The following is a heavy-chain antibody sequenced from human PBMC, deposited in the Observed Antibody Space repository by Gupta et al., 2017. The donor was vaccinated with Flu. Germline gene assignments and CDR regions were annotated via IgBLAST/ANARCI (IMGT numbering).Heavy chain of an antibody. D-gene: IGHD2-15*01. CDR3: ATGPIVVVAATTQPFDY. CDR1: GFNFSNAW. J-gene: IGHJ4*02. CDR2: IKSKADGGTT. V-gene: IGHV3-15*01. Sequence: EVQLVESGGGVVEPGGSIRLSCAASGFNFSNAWMSWVRQAPGKGLEWVGRIKSKADGGTTDYDVPVKGRFTISRDDSNTTLYLQMNSLKTEDTAVYYCATGPIVVVAATTQPFDYWGQGTLVTVSS.